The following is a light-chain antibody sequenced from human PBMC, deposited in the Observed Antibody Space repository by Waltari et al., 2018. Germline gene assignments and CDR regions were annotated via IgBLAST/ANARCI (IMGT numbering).Light chain of an antibody. CDR2: DVI. J-gene: IGLJ3*02. Sequence: QSALTQPDSVSGSPGQSIDISCSGTGSDIGSYKYVSWYQQHPGKAPKLIIYDVIKRPSGVSNRFAAIKSGNTAYLTISGLQAEDEADYFCSSYASGGSWVFGGGTKVTVL. CDR1: GSDIGSYKY. V-gene: IGLV2-14*03. CDR3: SSYASGGSWV.